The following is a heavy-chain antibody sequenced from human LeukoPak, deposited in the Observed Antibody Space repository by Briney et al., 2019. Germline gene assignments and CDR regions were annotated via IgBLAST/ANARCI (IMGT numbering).Heavy chain of an antibody. CDR3: ARHKGDTAMVSFDY. Sequence: PSETLSLTCTVYGGSFSGYYWSWIRQPPGKGLEWIGEINHSGSTNYNPSLKSRVTISVDTSKNQFSLKLSSVTAADTAVYYCARHKGDTAMVSFDYWGQGTLVTVSS. CDR1: GGSFSGYY. CDR2: INHSGST. J-gene: IGHJ4*02. V-gene: IGHV4-34*01. D-gene: IGHD5-18*01.